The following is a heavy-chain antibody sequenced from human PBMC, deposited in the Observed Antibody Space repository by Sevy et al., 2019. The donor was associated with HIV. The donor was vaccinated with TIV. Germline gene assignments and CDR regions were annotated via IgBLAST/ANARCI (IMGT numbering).Heavy chain of an antibody. Sequence: GGSLSLSCAASGFTFNYHFMNWVRQLPGKGLEWVSYISSASSYINYSDSVKGRFTISRDNAKNLVFLEMNNLRPEDTAVYFCARGDYCGSLYYFDYWGQGTLVTVSS. CDR1: GFTFNYHF. CDR2: ISSASSYI. J-gene: IGHJ4*02. CDR3: ARGDYCGSLYYFDY. D-gene: IGHD3-10*01. V-gene: IGHV3-21*06.